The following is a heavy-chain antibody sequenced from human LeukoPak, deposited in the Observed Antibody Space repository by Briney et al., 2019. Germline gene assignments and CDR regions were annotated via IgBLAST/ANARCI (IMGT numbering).Heavy chain of an antibody. V-gene: IGHV3-21*04. Sequence: GGSLRLSCAASGFTFSSYSMNWVRQAPGKGLEWVSSISSSSSYIYYGDSVKGRFTISRDNAKNTLYLLMNSLIPEDTAVYYCAREVVSSPSYFDSWGQGTLVTVSS. CDR3: AREVVSSPSYFDS. CDR2: ISSSSSYI. D-gene: IGHD2-15*01. CDR1: GFTFSSYS. J-gene: IGHJ4*02.